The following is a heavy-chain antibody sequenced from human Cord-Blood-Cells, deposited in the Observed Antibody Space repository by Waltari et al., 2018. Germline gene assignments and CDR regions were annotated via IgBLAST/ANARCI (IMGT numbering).Heavy chain of an antibody. V-gene: IGHV1-69*02. D-gene: IGHD4-17*01. J-gene: IGHJ5*02. CDR2: IIPILGIA. CDR1: GGTFGSYT. Sequence: QVQLVQSGAEVKKPGSSVKVSCKASGGTFGSYTISWVRQAPGQGLEWMGRIIPILGIANYAQKFQGRVTITADKSTSTAYMELSSLRSEDTAVYYCARVNGDYNWFDPWGQGTLVTVSS. CDR3: ARVNGDYNWFDP.